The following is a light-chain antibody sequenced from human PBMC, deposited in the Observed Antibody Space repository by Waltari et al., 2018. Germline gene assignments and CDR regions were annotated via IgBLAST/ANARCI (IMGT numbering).Light chain of an antibody. Sequence: QSALTQPASVSGSPGQSITIPCTGTSSSAGGYDYVSWYQQHPGKAPKLILYDVSNRPLEVSHRFSGSKSGNTASLTISGLQADDEAEYYCGSYTSSTTLAFGTGTKVTVL. CDR1: SSSAGGYDY. V-gene: IGLV2-14*03. CDR3: GSYTSSTTLA. CDR2: DVS. J-gene: IGLJ1*01.